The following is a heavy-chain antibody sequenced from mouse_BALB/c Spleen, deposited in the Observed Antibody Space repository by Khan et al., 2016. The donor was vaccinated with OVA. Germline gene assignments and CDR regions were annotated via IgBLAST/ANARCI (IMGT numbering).Heavy chain of an antibody. CDR2: INPRSGYT. D-gene: IGHD2-14*01. Sequence: QVQLKESGAELARPGASVRMSCKASGYTFTSNTMHWVKQRPGQGLEWIGYINPRSGYTNYNQNFKDKATLTADKSSSTPYMQLNHLTSEDTAVNYCSRRTTGYTIDYWGQGTSVTVSS. CDR3: SRRTTGYTIDY. V-gene: IGHV1-4*01. J-gene: IGHJ4*01. CDR1: GYTFTSNT.